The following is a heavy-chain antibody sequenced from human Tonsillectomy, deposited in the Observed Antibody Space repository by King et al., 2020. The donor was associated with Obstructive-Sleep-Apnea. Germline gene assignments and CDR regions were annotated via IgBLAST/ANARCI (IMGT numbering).Heavy chain of an antibody. CDR2: ISSTGGSV. D-gene: IGHD3-22*01. J-gene: IGHJ4*02. Sequence: VQLVESGGGLIQPGGSLRLSCAVSGFKFSTYSMNWVRQSPGKGPEWVSYISSTGGSVYYADFGEGRFTISRDNVKNSLSLHLNGLRAEDTAVYYCAREPTLDSRGYYFDYWGQGTLVTVSS. V-gene: IGHV3-48*04. CDR1: GFKFSTYS. CDR3: AREPTLDSRGYYFDY.